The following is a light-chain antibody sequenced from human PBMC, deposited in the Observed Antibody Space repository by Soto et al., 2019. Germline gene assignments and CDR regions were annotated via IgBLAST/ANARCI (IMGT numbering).Light chain of an antibody. V-gene: IGLV2-14*01. CDR3: SSYTSSSPYV. CDR2: EVS. CDR1: SSDVGGYNY. Sequence: QSVLTQPASVSGSPGQSITISCTGISSDVGGYNYVSWYQQHPGKAHKLMIYEVSNRPSGVSNRFSGSKSGNTASLTISGLQAEDEADYYCSSYTSSSPYVFGTGTKVTVL. J-gene: IGLJ1*01.